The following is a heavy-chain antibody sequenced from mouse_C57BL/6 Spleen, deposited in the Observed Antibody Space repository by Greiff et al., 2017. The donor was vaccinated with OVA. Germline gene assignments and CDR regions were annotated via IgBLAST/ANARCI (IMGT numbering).Heavy chain of an antibody. Sequence: QVQLKQPGAELVMPGASVKLSCKASGYTFTSYWMHWVKQRPGQGLEWIGEIDPSDSYTNYNQKFKGKSTLTVYKSSSTAYMQLSSLTSEDSAVYYCAGSLTGTSDYWGQGTTLTVSS. CDR3: AGSLTGTSDY. D-gene: IGHD4-1*01. J-gene: IGHJ2*01. CDR1: GYTFTSYW. CDR2: IDPSDSYT. V-gene: IGHV1-69*01.